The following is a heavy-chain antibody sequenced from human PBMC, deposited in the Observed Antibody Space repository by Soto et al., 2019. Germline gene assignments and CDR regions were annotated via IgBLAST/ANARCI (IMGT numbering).Heavy chain of an antibody. J-gene: IGHJ6*02. D-gene: IGHD5-12*01. CDR3: VRAAGYSGNDYVYYYGMDV. V-gene: IGHV3-33*01. Sequence: QVQLVESGGGVVQPGRSLRLSCAACGFTFSSYGMHWVRQAPGKGLEWVALVWYDGGNKYYADSVKGRFTISRDNSKNTLYLQMNSLRDEDTAVYYCVRAAGYSGNDYVYYYGMDVWGQGTTVTVSS. CDR2: VWYDGGNK. CDR1: GFTFSSYG.